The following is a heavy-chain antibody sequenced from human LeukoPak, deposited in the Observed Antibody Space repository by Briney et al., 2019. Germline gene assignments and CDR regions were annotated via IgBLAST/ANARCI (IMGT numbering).Heavy chain of an antibody. D-gene: IGHD3-9*01. Sequence: SSETLSLTCAVYGGSFSDYSWTWIRQAPGEGLEWIGEINHNGGTNHNPSLVSRVIMSVDTSKNQFSLKVSSVTAADTAVYYCARVAYRYSINDWSRTGLGAYATKYYYYMDVWGKGTTVTVSS. J-gene: IGHJ6*03. V-gene: IGHV4-34*01. CDR2: INHNGGT. CDR1: GGSFSDYS. CDR3: ARVAYRYSINDWSRTGLGAYATKYYYYMDV.